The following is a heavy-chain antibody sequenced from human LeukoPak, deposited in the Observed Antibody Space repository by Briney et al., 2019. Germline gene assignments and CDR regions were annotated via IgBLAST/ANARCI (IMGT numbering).Heavy chain of an antibody. CDR3: ARGSEYYYDSSGSLMDY. Sequence: GASVKVSCKASGYTFTSYAISWVRQAPGQGLEWMGGIIPIFGTANYAQKFQGRVTITADESTSTAYMELSSLRSEDTAVYYCARGSEYYYDSSGSLMDYWGQGTLVTVSS. CDR2: IIPIFGTA. J-gene: IGHJ4*02. D-gene: IGHD3-22*01. V-gene: IGHV1-69*13. CDR1: GYTFTSYA.